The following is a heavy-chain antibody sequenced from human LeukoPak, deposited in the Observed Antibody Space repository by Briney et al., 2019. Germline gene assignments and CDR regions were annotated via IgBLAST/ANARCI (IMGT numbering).Heavy chain of an antibody. CDR1: GGSLNNYY. V-gene: IGHV4-59*01. J-gene: IGHJ5*02. CDR3: ARYTGTDSGRWLDP. D-gene: IGHD1-26*01. Sequence: PSQTLSLTCSVSGGSLNNYYWSWIRRPPARGLEGIGYIHYTGATSYSPSLKSQVTISLDTPKNDFSLKLSSVTAADTAVYYCARYTGTDSGRWLDPWSQGTLVTVSS. CDR2: IHYTGAT.